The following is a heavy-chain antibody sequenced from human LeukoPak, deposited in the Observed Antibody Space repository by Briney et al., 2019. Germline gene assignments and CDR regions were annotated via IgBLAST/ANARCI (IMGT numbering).Heavy chain of an antibody. J-gene: IGHJ6*03. CDR1: GFTFSSYG. Sequence: GGSLRLSCAASGFTFSSYGMHWVRQAPGKGLEWVAFIRYDGSNKYYADSVKGRFTISRDNSKNTLYLQMNSLRAEDTAVYYCAKAGWEPHVSGFYYYYYMDVWGKGTTVTVSS. CDR3: AKAGWEPHVSGFYYYYYMDV. CDR2: IRYDGSNK. D-gene: IGHD1-26*01. V-gene: IGHV3-30*02.